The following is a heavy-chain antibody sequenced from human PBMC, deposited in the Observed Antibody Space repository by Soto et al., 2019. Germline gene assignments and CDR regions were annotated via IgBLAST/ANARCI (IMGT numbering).Heavy chain of an antibody. V-gene: IGHV4-31*03. CDR2: IYYSGST. Sequence: QVQLQESGPGLVKPSQTLSLTCTVSGGSISSGGYYWSWIRQHPGKGLEWIGYIYYSGSTYYNPSLKGRVTISVDTSKNQFPLKLSSVTAADTAVYYCARAAYYYDSSGYLFVYYFDYWGQGTLVTVSS. D-gene: IGHD3-22*01. CDR1: GGSISSGGYY. J-gene: IGHJ4*02. CDR3: ARAAYYYDSSGYLFVYYFDY.